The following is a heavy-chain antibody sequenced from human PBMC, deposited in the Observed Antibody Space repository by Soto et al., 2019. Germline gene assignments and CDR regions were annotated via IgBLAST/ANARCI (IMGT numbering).Heavy chain of an antibody. CDR1: GFTFSSYG. D-gene: IGHD6-19*01. CDR2: ISGSGGST. J-gene: IGHJ6*02. CDR3: AKDPPRPLAWLPTHYYYYGLDV. V-gene: IGHV3-23*01. Sequence: GGSLRLSCAASGFTFSSYGMSWVRQAPGKGLEWVSAISGSGGSTYYADSVKGRFTISRDNSKNTLYLQMNSLRAEDTAVYYCAKDPPRPLAWLPTHYYYYGLDVWGQGTTVTVSS.